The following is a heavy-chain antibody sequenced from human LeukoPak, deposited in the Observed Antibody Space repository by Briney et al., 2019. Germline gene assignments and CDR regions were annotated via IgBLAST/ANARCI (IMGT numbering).Heavy chain of an antibody. D-gene: IGHD1-1*01. Sequence: GGSLTLSCAASGFTFSNYGMHWVRQAPGKGLQWVAVIWYDGSNEYYTGSVKDRFTISRDNAHNTLYLQMNSLRAEDTAVYYCARGSQSTWGFFAYWGQGSRVTVSS. CDR2: IWYDGSNE. CDR3: ARGSQSTWGFFAY. CDR1: GFTFSNYG. V-gene: IGHV3-33*01. J-gene: IGHJ4*02.